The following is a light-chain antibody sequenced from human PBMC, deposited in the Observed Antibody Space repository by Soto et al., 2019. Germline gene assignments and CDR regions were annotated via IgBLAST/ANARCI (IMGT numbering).Light chain of an antibody. CDR1: SGHSSYA. J-gene: IGLJ2*01. CDR2: LNSDGSH. V-gene: IGLV4-69*01. Sequence: QLVLTQSPSASASLGASVKLTCTLSSGHSSYAIAWHQQQPEKGPRFLMKLNSDGSHSKGDGISDRFSGSSSGAERYLTISSLQSEDEADYYCQTWGADSVIVGGGTKVTVL. CDR3: QTWGADSVI.